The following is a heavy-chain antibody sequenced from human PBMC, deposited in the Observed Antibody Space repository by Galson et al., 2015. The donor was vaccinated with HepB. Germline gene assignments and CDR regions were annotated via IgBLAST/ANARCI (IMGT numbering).Heavy chain of an antibody. J-gene: IGHJ4*02. Sequence: SVKVSCKASGYTFSVYYIHWMRQAPGQGLEWLGMINPSGVSPLYAQKFRGRVTLTRNTSTSTVYMELSSLRSDDTAVYYCARDPRYKWDGGHFDFWGQGTLVTVSS. CDR1: GYTFSVYY. CDR2: INPSGVSP. V-gene: IGHV1-46*01. D-gene: IGHD1-1*01. CDR3: ARDPRYKWDGGHFDF.